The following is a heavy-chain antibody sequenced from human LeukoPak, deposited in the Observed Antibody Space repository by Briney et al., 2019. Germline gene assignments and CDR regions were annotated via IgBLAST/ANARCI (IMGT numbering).Heavy chain of an antibody. Sequence: PSQTLSLTCTVSGGSISSGDYYWSWIRQPPGKGLEWIGYIYYSGSTYYNPSLKSRVTISVDTSKNQFSLKLSSVTAADTAVYYCARGLNYDFDAFDIWSQGTMVTVSS. J-gene: IGHJ3*02. D-gene: IGHD3-3*01. V-gene: IGHV4-30-4*08. CDR3: ARGLNYDFDAFDI. CDR1: GGSISSGDYY. CDR2: IYYSGST.